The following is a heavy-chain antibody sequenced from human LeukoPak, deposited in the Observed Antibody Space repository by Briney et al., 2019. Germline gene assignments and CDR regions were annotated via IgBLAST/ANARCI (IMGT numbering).Heavy chain of an antibody. CDR3: AKDFNTVTTLDS. J-gene: IGHJ4*02. D-gene: IGHD4-17*01. CDR1: GFTFSSYG. Sequence: PGRSLRLSCAASGFTFSSYGMHWVRQAPGKGLEWVAVISYDGRQTYYADSVKGRFAISRDNSKSTVYLQMNNLTTDDTAVCSCAKDFNTVTTLDSWGQGTLVTVSS. V-gene: IGHV3-30*18. CDR2: ISYDGRQT.